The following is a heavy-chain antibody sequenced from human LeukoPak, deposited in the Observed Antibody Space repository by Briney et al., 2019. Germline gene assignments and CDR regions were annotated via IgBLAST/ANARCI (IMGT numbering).Heavy chain of an antibody. Sequence: PSETLSLTCTVSGGSISSYYWSWLRQPAGKGLEWIGRIYTSGSTNYNPSLKSRVTMSVDTSKNQFSLKLSSVTAADTAVYYCARERGTYCGGDCCSWYFQHWGQGTLVTVSS. CDR1: GGSISSYY. CDR3: ARERGTYCGGDCCSWYFQH. CDR2: IYTSGST. V-gene: IGHV4-4*07. D-gene: IGHD2-21*02. J-gene: IGHJ1*01.